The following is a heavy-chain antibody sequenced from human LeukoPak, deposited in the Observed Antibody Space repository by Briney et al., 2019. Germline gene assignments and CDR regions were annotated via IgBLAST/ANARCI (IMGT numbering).Heavy chain of an antibody. V-gene: IGHV5-51*01. J-gene: IGHJ4*02. CDR3: ARHPHYYDSSGYFPYYFDY. D-gene: IGHD3-22*01. CDR1: GYSFTTYW. Sequence: GESLKISCKGSGYSFTTYWIGWVRQMPGKGLEWMGIIYPGDSDTRYSPSLQGQVTISADKSITTAYLQWSSLKASDTAMYYCARHPHYYDSSGYFPYYFDYWGQGTLVTVSS. CDR2: IYPGDSDT.